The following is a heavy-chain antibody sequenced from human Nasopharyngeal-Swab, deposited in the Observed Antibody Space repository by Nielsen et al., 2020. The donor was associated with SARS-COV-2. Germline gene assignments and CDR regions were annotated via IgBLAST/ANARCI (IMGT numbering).Heavy chain of an antibody. Sequence: GGSLRLSCAASGFTFSSYGIHWVRQAPGKGLEWVAVISYDGSNKYYADSVKGRFTISRDNSKNTLYLQMNSLRAEDTAVYYCAKDLIFGGFGDYPPPPYYYYYGMDVWGQGTTVTVSS. D-gene: IGHD3-10*01. CDR1: GFTFSSYG. V-gene: IGHV3-30*18. J-gene: IGHJ6*02. CDR3: AKDLIFGGFGDYPPPPYYYYYGMDV. CDR2: ISYDGSNK.